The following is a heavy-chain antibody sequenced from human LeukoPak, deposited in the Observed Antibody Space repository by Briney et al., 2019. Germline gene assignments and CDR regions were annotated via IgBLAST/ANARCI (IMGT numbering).Heavy chain of an antibody. J-gene: IGHJ6*03. CDR2: TYVTGAT. D-gene: IGHD4-23*01. V-gene: IGHV4-4*07. CDR3: AREAAGCGGNCHLIGYYSMDV. Sequence: SETLSLTCTVAGASIGSYYWSWLRQSAGKGLEWIGRTYVTGATNYNPSLESRVTLSMDTSKKQVSLQLTSVTAADTAVYYRAREAAGCGGNCHLIGYYSMDVWGKGTRSSSP. CDR1: GASIGSYY.